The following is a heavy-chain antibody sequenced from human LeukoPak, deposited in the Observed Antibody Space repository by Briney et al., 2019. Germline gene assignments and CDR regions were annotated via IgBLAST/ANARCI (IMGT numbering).Heavy chain of an antibody. V-gene: IGHV3-20*04. CDR3: AKTRDSSSWHYDY. CDR2: INWNGGSA. CDR1: GFTFDDYG. J-gene: IGHJ4*02. Sequence: PGGSLRLSCAASGFTFDDYGMSWVRQAPGKGLEWVSGINWNGGSAGYADSVKGRFTISRDNAKNSLYLQMNSLRAEDTALYYCAKTRDSSSWHYDYWGQGTLVTVSS. D-gene: IGHD6-13*01.